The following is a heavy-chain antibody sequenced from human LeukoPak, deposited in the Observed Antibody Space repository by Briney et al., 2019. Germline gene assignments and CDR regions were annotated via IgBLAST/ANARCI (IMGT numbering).Heavy chain of an antibody. CDR1: GYTFTSYG. CDR2: ISAYNGNT. Sequence: ASVKVSCKASGYTFTSYGIRWVRQAPGQGLEWMGWISAYNGNTNYAQKLQGRVTMTTDTSTSTAYMELRSLRSDDTAVYYCARYYYDSSGYYSYYYFDYWGQGTLVTVSS. D-gene: IGHD3-22*01. V-gene: IGHV1-18*01. J-gene: IGHJ4*02. CDR3: ARYYYDSSGYYSYYYFDY.